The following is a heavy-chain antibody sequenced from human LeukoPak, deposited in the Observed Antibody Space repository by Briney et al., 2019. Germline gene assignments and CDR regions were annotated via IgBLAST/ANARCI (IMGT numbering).Heavy chain of an antibody. CDR2: ISYDGSNK. D-gene: IGHD6-19*01. V-gene: IGHV3-30*03. J-gene: IGHJ4*02. CDR3: ARVGSGWYSLDY. Sequence: PGGSLRLSCAASGFTFSSYGMHWVRQAPGKGLEWVAVISYDGSNKYYADSVKGRFTISRDNSKNTLYLQMNSLRAEDTAVYYCARVGSGWYSLDYWGQGTLVTVSS. CDR1: GFTFSSYG.